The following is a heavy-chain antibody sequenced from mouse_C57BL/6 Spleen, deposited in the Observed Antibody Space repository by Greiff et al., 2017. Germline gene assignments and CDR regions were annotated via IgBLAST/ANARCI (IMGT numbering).Heavy chain of an antibody. CDR2: INPGSGGT. CDR3: ARLRDDYFDY. V-gene: IGHV1-54*01. CDR1: GYAFTNYL. J-gene: IGHJ2*01. Sequence: QVQLKESGAELVRPGTSVKVSCKASGYAFTNYLIEWVKQRPGQGLEWIGVINPGSGGTNYNEKFKGKATLTADKSSSTAYMQLSSLTSEDSAVYFCARLRDDYFDYWGQGTTLTVSS.